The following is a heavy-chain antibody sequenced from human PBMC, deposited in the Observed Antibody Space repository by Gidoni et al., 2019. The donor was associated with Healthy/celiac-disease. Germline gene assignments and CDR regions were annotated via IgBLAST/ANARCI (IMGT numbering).Heavy chain of an antibody. D-gene: IGHD3-22*01. V-gene: IGHV1-69*01. CDR2: IIPIFGTA. CDR1: ACTFSTHS. J-gene: IGHJ4*02. Sequence: QVQLVQSGAEVKKPGSSVKVSCKASACTFSTHSISWVRQATGQGLEWMGGIIPIFGTANYAQKFQGRVKITADESTSTAYMELSSLRSEDTAVYYCARGGYSSGYYGGDLSGYWGQGTLVTVSS. CDR3: ARGGYSSGYYGGDLSGY.